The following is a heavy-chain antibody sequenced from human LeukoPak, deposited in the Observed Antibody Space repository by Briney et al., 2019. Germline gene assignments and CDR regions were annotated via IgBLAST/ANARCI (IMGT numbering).Heavy chain of an antibody. V-gene: IGHV4-59*12. Sequence: MSSETLSLTCTVSGSSISSYYWSWIRQPPGKGLEWIGYIYYSGSTNYNPSLKSRVTISVDKSKNQFSLKLSSVTAADTAVYYCASHSGWSGPSEWGQGTLVTVSS. J-gene: IGHJ4*02. CDR2: IYYSGST. CDR3: ASHSGWSGPSE. D-gene: IGHD6-19*01. CDR1: GSSISSYY.